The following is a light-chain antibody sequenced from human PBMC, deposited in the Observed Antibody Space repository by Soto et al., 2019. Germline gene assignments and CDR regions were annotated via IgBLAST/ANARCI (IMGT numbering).Light chain of an antibody. Sequence: QSVLTQPPSVSGAPGQRVTISCTGSSSNIGAGYDVHWYQQLPGTAPKLLIYGNSNRPSGVPDRFSGSKSGTSASLAITGLQAEDEADYYCQSYDSRRSAFYVFGTGTKLTVL. V-gene: IGLV1-40*01. CDR1: SSNIGAGYD. J-gene: IGLJ1*01. CDR3: QSYDSRRSAFYV. CDR2: GNS.